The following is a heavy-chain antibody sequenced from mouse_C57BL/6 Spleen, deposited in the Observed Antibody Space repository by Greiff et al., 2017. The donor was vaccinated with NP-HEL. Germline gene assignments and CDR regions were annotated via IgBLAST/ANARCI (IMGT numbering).Heavy chain of an antibody. J-gene: IGHJ2*01. D-gene: IGHD2-4*01. Sequence: QVQLKQSGPELVKPGASVKISCKASGYSFTSYYIHWVKQRPGQGLEWIGWIYPGSGNTKYNEKFKGKATLTADTSSSTAYMQLSSLTSEDSAVYYCAREDIYYDYFSDYWGQGTTLTVSS. CDR1: GYSFTSYY. CDR3: AREDIYYDYFSDY. V-gene: IGHV1-66*01. CDR2: IYPGSGNT.